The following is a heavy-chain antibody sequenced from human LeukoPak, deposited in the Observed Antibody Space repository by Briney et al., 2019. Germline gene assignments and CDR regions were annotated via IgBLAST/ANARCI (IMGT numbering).Heavy chain of an antibody. J-gene: IGHJ4*02. Sequence: GASVKVSCKASGYTFTSYYMHWVRQAPAQGLEWMGIINPSGGSTSYAQKFQGRVTMTRDMSTSTVYMELSSLRSDDTAVYYCAREFSYYDFWSGIRKPFDYWGQGTLVTVSS. D-gene: IGHD3-3*01. CDR1: GYTFTSYY. V-gene: IGHV1-46*01. CDR3: AREFSYYDFWSGIRKPFDY. CDR2: INPSGGST.